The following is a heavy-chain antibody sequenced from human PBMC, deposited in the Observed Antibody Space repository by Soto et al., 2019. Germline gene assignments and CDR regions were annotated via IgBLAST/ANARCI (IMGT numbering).Heavy chain of an antibody. V-gene: IGHV4-4*02. CDR1: GGSISSRNW. CDR3: ASKFGELLADAFDI. D-gene: IGHD3-10*01. J-gene: IGHJ3*02. CDR2: IYHSGST. Sequence: QVQLQESGPGLVKPSGTLSLTCAVSGGSISSRNWWSWVRQPPGKGLEWIGEIYHSGSTNYNPSPRIRVTLSVDKSKNQFSLNLSSVTAADTAVYYCASKFGELLADAFDIWGQGTMVTVSS.